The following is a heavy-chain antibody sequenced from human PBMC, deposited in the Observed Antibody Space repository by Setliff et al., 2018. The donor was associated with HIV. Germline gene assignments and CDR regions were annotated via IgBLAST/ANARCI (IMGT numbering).Heavy chain of an antibody. CDR3: ARDVTVRLSVEYYFDY. CDR2: ISIYDGSEK. J-gene: IGHJ4*02. D-gene: IGHD2-15*01. CDR1: GFTFTTYA. V-gene: IGHV3-30*04. Sequence: GGSLRLSCAASGFTFTTYAMHWVRQAPGKGLEWVAVISIYDGSEKYYADPVKGRFTISRDNSKNMLYLEMNSLRAEDTAIYYCARDVTVRLSVEYYFDYWGQGTLVTVS.